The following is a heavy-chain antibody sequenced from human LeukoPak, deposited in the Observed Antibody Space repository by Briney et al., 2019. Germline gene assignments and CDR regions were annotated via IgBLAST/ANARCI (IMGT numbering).Heavy chain of an antibody. J-gene: IGHJ6*02. D-gene: IGHD6-13*01. CDR3: ARSSRSSSWPYYYYYYGMDV. V-gene: IGHV3-53*01. CDR2: IYSGGST. Sequence: GGSLRLSCAASGFTVSSNYMSWVRQAPGKGLEWVSVIYSGGSTYYADSVKGRFTISRDNSKNTPYLQMNSLRAEDTAVYYCARSSRSSSWPYYYYYYGMDVWGQGTTVTVSS. CDR1: GFTVSSNY.